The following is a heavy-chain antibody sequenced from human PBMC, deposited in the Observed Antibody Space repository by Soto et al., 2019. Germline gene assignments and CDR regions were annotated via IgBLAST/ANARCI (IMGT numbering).Heavy chain of an antibody. D-gene: IGHD6-19*01. J-gene: IGHJ4*02. CDR2: LSYDGDKE. CDR3: GKDLMGEQWLGVMHY. V-gene: IGHV3-30*18. CDR1: GFSFRDYG. Sequence: QVQLEESGGNVVQPGRSLRLSCAASGFSFRDYGMHWVRQAPGKGLESVALLSYDGDKEYYAESVKGRFTISRDNSKNTVFLQMNSVRPADTDVYYCGKDLMGEQWLGVMHYWGQGTLVTVSS.